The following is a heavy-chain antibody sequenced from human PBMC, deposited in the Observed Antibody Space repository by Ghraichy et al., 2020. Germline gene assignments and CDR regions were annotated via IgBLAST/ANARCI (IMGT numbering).Heavy chain of an antibody. CDR3: ARGMVRGNTIFPPDGMDV. CDR1: GYTFTGYY. V-gene: IGHV1-2*04. CDR2: INPNSGGT. Sequence: ASVKVSCKASGYTFTGYYMHWVRQAPGQGLEWMGWINPNSGGTNYAQKFQGWVTMTRDTSISTAYMELSRLRSDDTAVYYCARGMVRGNTIFPPDGMDVWGQGTTVTVSS. D-gene: IGHD3-3*01. J-gene: IGHJ6*02.